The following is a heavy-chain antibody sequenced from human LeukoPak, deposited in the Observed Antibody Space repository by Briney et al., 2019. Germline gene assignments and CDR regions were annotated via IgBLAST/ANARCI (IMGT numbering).Heavy chain of an antibody. Sequence: GGSLRLSCAVSGFTVNNNYMSWVRQAQGKGLGWVSVIYSGGSTYYADSVKGRFTISRDNSKSTLYLQMNSLKAEDTAVYYCARGASLYSSGWYYPYWGQGTLVTVSS. CDR2: IYSGGST. J-gene: IGHJ4*02. CDR3: ARGASLYSSGWYYPY. V-gene: IGHV3-66*02. CDR1: GFTVNNNY. D-gene: IGHD6-19*01.